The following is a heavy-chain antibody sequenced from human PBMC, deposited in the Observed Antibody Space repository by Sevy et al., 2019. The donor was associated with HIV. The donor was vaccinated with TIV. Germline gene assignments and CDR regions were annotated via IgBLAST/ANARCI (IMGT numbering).Heavy chain of an antibody. CDR2: VSGSGDKT. V-gene: IGHV3-23*01. CDR3: AYSGCPIDY. J-gene: IGHJ4*02. Sequence: GGSQRLSCAASGFTFSSYAMSWVRQAPGKGLEWVSTVSGSGDKTYYADSVKGRFTISRDNSKSTLFLQMNSLRAEDTAVYYCAYSGCPIDYWGQGTLVTVSS. D-gene: IGHD6-19*01. CDR1: GFTFSSYA.